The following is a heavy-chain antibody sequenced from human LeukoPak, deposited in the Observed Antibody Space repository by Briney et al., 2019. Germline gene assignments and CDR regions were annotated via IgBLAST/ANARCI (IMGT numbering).Heavy chain of an antibody. CDR2: INHSGST. CDR1: GGSFSGYY. V-gene: IGHV4-34*01. D-gene: IGHD2-2*01. CDR3: ARDGFIVVVPADNQQTKNWFDP. Sequence: PSETLSLTCAVYGGSFSGYYWSWIRQPPGKGLEWIGEINHSGSTNYNPSLKSRVTISVDTSKNQFSLKLSSVTAADTAVYYCARDGFIVVVPADNQQTKNWFDPWGQGTLVTVSS. J-gene: IGHJ5*02.